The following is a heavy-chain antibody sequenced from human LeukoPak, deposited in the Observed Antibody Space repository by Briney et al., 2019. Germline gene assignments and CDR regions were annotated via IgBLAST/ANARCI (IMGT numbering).Heavy chain of an antibody. D-gene: IGHD1-26*01. CDR1: GGSISSRSCC. Sequence: PSETLSLTCTVSGGSISSRSCCWGWIRQPPGKGLEWIGTIYYSGSTYYNPSLKSRVTISVDTSKNQFSLRLSPVTAADTAVYYCARQVYSGTHYFDYWGQGTLVTVSS. CDR2: IYYSGST. V-gene: IGHV4-39*01. J-gene: IGHJ4*02. CDR3: ARQVYSGTHYFDY.